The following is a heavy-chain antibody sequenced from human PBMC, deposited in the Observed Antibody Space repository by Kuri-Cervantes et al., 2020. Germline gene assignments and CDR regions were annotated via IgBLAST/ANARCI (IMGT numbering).Heavy chain of an antibody. CDR2: INSDGSST. Sequence: GESLKISCAASGFTFSSYWMHWVRQAPGKGLVWVSRINSDGSSTSYADSVKGRFTISRDNAKNTLYLQMNSLRAEDTAVYYCAREEEDCTGGVCYSILDYWGQGTLVTVSS. V-gene: IGHV3-74*01. CDR1: GFTFSSYW. D-gene: IGHD2-8*02. CDR3: AREEEDCTGGVCYSILDY. J-gene: IGHJ4*02.